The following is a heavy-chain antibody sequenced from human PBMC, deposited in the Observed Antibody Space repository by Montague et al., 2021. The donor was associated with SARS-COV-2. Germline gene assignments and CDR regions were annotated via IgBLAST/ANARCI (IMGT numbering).Heavy chain of an antibody. D-gene: IGHD6-13*01. J-gene: IGHJ5*02. V-gene: IGHV4-34*01. CDR3: ARGGYSSSWYGTHNWFDP. Sequence: SETLSLTCAFYGGSFSGYYWSWICKRPGKGMEWNGEINHSGSTNYNQTLKSRVTISVDTSKNKFSLKLTSVTAADTAVYYCARGGYSSSWYGTHNWFDPWGQGTLVAVSS. CDR1: GGSFSGYY. CDR2: INHSGST.